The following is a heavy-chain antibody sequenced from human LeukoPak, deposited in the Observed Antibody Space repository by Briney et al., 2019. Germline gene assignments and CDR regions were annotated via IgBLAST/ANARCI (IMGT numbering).Heavy chain of an antibody. CDR3: ARGGLRTGFSIPRHWYFDL. Sequence: PGGSLRLSCTASGFTFGDYAMSWVRQAPGKGLEWVANIREDGSDKSYVDSLKGRFTISRDNAQNTLSLQINNLGGDDTGVYFCARGGLRTGFSIPRHWYFDLWGRGDLGTVSS. CDR1: GFTFGDYA. J-gene: IGHJ2*01. V-gene: IGHV3-7*01. D-gene: IGHD3-3*01. CDR2: IREDGSDK.